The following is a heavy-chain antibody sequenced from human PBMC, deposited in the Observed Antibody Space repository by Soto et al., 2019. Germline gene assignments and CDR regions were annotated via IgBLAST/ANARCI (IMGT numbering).Heavy chain of an antibody. J-gene: IGHJ4*02. V-gene: IGHV3-21*06. CDR2: ISSTTNYI. CDR3: ARESEDLTSNFDY. CDR1: GFTFTRYS. Sequence: LRLSCAASGFTFTRYSMNWVRQAPGKGLEWVSSISSTTNYIYYGGSMKGRFTISRDNAKNSLYLEMNSLRAEDTAVYYCARESEDLTSNFDYWGQGTLVTVSS.